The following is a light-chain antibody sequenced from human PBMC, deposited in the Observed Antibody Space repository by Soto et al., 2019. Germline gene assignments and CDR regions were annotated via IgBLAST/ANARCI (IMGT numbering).Light chain of an antibody. CDR3: QQYNNWPQGT. CDR1: QSMGSN. Sequence: EIVLTQSPATLSVSPGERATLSCRASQSMGSNLAWYQQKPGQAPRLLIYGASTRATGIPARFSGSGSGTEFTLTISSLQSEDFAVYYCQQYNNWPQGTFGQGTKVDI. J-gene: IGKJ1*01. CDR2: GAS. V-gene: IGKV3-15*01.